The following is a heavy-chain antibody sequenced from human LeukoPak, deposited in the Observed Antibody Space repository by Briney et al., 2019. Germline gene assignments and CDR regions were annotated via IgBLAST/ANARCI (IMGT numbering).Heavy chain of an antibody. Sequence: KPGGSLRLSCAASGFTFDDYGMSWIRQPPGKGLEWIGYIYYSGSTNYNPSLKSRVTISVDTSKNQFSLKLSSVTAADTAVYYCARGLRNYYYYYYMDVWGKGTTVTISS. J-gene: IGHJ6*03. CDR2: IYYSGST. D-gene: IGHD1-7*01. CDR3: ARGLRNYYYYYYMDV. V-gene: IGHV4-59*01. CDR1: GFTFDDYG.